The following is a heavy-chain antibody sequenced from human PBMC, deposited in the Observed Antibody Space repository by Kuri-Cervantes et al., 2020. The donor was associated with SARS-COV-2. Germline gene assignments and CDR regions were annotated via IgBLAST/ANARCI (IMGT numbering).Heavy chain of an antibody. CDR3: GRVSDDTGHYRPFDY. V-gene: IGHV3-7*01. CDR2: INQDGSEK. Sequence: GESLKISCAASGFTFSSYWMTWVRQAPGKGLECVAKINQDGSEKYHVDSVKGRFTISRDNTKNSLFLQMNSLRAEDTAVYYCGRVSDDTGHYRPFDYWGQGTLVTVSS. CDR1: GFTFSSYW. D-gene: IGHD3-9*01. J-gene: IGHJ4*02.